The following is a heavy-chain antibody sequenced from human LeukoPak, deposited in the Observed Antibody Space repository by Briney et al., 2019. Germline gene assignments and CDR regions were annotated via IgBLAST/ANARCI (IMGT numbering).Heavy chain of an antibody. Sequence: PSETLSLTCTVSGGSISGNYWSWVRQPPGKGLEWIGNIYYSGGTKCNPSLKSRVTISVDTSKNQFSLKLSSVTPADTAVYYCARETGNRFDPWGQGTLFTVSS. CDR1: GGSISGNY. V-gene: IGHV4-59*01. CDR3: ARETGNRFDP. J-gene: IGHJ5*02. D-gene: IGHD3-10*01. CDR2: IYYSGGT.